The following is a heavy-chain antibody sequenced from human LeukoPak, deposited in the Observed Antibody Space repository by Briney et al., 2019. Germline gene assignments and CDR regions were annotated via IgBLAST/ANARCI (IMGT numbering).Heavy chain of an antibody. Sequence: GGSLRLSCAASGFIFSSYVMHWDRQAPGKGLEWVAVISSDGSDKYYADSGKGRFTISRDNSKNQLYLQINSLRTEDTAVYYCAKGVRGVIAYYFDFWGQGTLVTVSS. V-gene: IGHV3-30*18. CDR1: GFIFSSYV. D-gene: IGHD3-10*01. J-gene: IGHJ4*02. CDR3: AKGVRGVIAYYFDF. CDR2: ISSDGSDK.